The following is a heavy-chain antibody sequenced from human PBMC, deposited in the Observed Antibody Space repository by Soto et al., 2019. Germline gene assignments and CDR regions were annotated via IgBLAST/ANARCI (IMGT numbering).Heavy chain of an antibody. CDR2: IYSGGST. CDR1: GFTVSSNY. V-gene: IGHV3-53*01. J-gene: IGHJ4*02. D-gene: IGHD2-15*01. Sequence: EVQLVESGGGLIQPGGSLRLSCAASGFTVSSNYMSWVRQAPGKGLEWVSVIYSGGSTYYADSVKGRFTISRDNSKNTLYLQMNRLRAEDTAVYYCARGPDGVVAYQSYPEILDYWGQGTLVTVSS. CDR3: ARGPDGVVAYQSYPEILDY.